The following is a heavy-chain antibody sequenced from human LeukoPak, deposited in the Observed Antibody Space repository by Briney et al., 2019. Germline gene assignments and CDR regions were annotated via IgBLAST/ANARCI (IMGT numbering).Heavy chain of an antibody. CDR1: GFTFSSYA. D-gene: IGHD6-13*01. CDR3: AKGEGIAAAGPSWGMDV. CDR2: ISGSGGST. Sequence: GGSLRLSCAASGFTFSSYAMSWVRQAPGKGLEWVSAISGSGGSTYYADSVKGRFTISRDNSKNTLYLQMNSLRAEDTAVYYCAKGEGIAAAGPSWGMDVWGQGTTVTVSS. J-gene: IGHJ6*02. V-gene: IGHV3-23*01.